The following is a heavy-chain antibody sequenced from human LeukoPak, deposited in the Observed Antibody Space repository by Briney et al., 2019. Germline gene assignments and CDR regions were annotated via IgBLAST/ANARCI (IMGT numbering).Heavy chain of an antibody. CDR1: GFTFSSNS. CDR2: ISSSSSTI. Sequence: AGSLRLSCAASGFTFSSNSMNWVRQAPGKGLELVSYISSSSSTIYYADSVKGRFTISRDNAKNSLYLQMNSLRDEDTAVYYCARDHSLTTGWFDYWGQGTLVTVSS. V-gene: IGHV3-48*02. D-gene: IGHD1-1*01. CDR3: ARDHSLTTGWFDY. J-gene: IGHJ4*02.